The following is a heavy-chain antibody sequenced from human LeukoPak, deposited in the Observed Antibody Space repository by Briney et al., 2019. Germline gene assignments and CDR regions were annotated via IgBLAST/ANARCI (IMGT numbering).Heavy chain of an antibody. D-gene: IGHD3-10*01. CDR3: ARHSAYYYGSASWYFDL. CDR2: IYYSGST. V-gene: IGHV4-39*01. CDR1: GGSISSSSYY. Sequence: SETLSLTRTVSGGSISSSSYYWGWIRQPPGKGLEWIGSIYYSGSTYYNPSLKSRVTISVDTSKNQFSLKLSSVTAADTAVYYCARHSAYYYGSASWYFDLWGRGTLVTVSS. J-gene: IGHJ2*01.